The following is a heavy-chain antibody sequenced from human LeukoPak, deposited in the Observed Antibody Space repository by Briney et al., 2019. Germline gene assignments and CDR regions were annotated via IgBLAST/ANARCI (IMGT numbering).Heavy chain of an antibody. CDR3: ARDLYYYDSSGYYSEYFDY. Sequence: ASVKVPCKASGGTFSSYAISWVREAPGQGLEWMGRIIPIFGTANYAQKFQGRVTITADESTSTAYMELSSLRSEDTAVYYCARDLYYYDSSGYYSEYFDYWGQGTLVTVSS. D-gene: IGHD3-22*01. CDR2: IIPIFGTA. V-gene: IGHV1-69*13. J-gene: IGHJ4*02. CDR1: GGTFSSYA.